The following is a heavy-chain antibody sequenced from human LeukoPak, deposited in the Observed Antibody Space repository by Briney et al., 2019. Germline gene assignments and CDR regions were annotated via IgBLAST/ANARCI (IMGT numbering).Heavy chain of an antibody. J-gene: IGHJ4*02. CDR1: GFTFSSYG. D-gene: IGHD6-25*01. CDR3: ARDQGGYSLDY. CDR2: ISSSGSTI. Sequence: GGSLRLSCAASGFTFSSYGMSWVRQAPGKGLEWVSYISSSGSTIYYADSVKGRFTISRDNAKNSLYLQMNSLRAEDTAVYYCARDQGGYSLDYWGQGTLVTVSS. V-gene: IGHV3-48*04.